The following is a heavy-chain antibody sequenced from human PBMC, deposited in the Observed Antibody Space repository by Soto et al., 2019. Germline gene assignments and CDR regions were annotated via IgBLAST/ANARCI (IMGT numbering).Heavy chain of an antibody. D-gene: IGHD3-10*01. Sequence: SETLSLTCTVSGGSISSSSYYWGWIRQPPGKGLEWIGSIYYSGSTYYNPSLKSRVTISVDTSKNQFSLKLSSVTAADTAVYYCARRTSYYGSNFDYWGQGTLVTVSS. CDR3: ARRTSYYGSNFDY. V-gene: IGHV4-39*01. CDR1: GGSISSSSYY. J-gene: IGHJ4*02. CDR2: IYYSGST.